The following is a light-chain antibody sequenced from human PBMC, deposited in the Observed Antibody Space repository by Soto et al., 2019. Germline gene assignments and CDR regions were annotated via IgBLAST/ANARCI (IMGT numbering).Light chain of an antibody. J-gene: IGKJ1*01. V-gene: IGKV1-5*03. Sequence: DIQMTQSPSSLSASVGDRVTITCRASQTISSWLAWYQQKPGKAPKLLIYKASTLKSGVPPRFSGSGSGTEFTLTISSLQPDDFATYYCQHYNSYSEAFGQGTKVDIK. CDR2: KAS. CDR3: QHYNSYSEA. CDR1: QTISSW.